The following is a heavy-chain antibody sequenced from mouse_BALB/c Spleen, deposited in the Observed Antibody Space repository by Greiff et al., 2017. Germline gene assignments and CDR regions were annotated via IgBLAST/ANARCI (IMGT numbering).Heavy chain of an antibody. V-gene: IGHV1-63*01. Sequence: QVQLQQSGAELVRPGTSVKISCKASGYAFTNYWLGWVKQRPGHGLEWIGDIYPGSGNTYYNEKFKGKATLTADKSSSTAYMQLSSLTSEDSAVYFCARGKFYDGYYGGAMDYWGQGTSVTVSS. CDR2: IYPGSGNT. D-gene: IGHD2-3*01. J-gene: IGHJ4*01. CDR3: ARGKFYDGYYGGAMDY. CDR1: GYAFTNYW.